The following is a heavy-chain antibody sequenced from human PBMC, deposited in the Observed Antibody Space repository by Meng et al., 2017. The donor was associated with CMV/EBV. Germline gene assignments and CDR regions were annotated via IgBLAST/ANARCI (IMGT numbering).Heavy chain of an antibody. Sequence: GSLRLSCTVSGYSISSGYYWGWIRQPPGKGLEWIGSIYHSGSTYYNPSLKSRVTISVDTPKNQFSLKLSSVTAADTAVYYCARLELQSYWGQGTLVTVSS. CDR1: GYSISSGYY. J-gene: IGHJ4*02. CDR2: IYHSGST. V-gene: IGHV4-38-2*02. D-gene: IGHD1-7*01. CDR3: ARLELQSY.